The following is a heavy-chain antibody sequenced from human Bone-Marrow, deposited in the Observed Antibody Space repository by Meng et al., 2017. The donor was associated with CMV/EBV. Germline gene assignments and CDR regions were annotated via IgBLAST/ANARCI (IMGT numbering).Heavy chain of an antibody. D-gene: IGHD2-2*01. CDR1: GGTFSSYA. CDR3: ASAEGYCSSTSCYSGEYYYGMDV. J-gene: IGHJ6*02. Sequence: SVKVSCKASGGTFSSYAISWVRQAPGQGLEWMGGIIPILGIANYAQKFQGRVTITADKSTSTAYMELSSLRSEDTAVYDCASAEGYCSSTSCYSGEYYYGMDVWGQGTTVTVSS. CDR2: IIPILGIA. V-gene: IGHV1-69*10.